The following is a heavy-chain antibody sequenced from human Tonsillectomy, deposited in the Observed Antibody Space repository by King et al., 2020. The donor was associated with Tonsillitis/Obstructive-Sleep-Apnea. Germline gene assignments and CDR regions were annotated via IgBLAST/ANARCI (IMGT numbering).Heavy chain of an antibody. J-gene: IGHJ6*02. CDR2: INPNSGGT. CDR3: AREIWSVYYAGSYYGMDV. V-gene: IGHV1-2*02. CDR1: GYTFIGYY. Sequence: QLVQSGAEVKKPGASVKVSCKASGYTFIGYYMHWVRQAPGQGLEWMGWINPNSGGTNYAQKFQDRVTMTRDTSISTAYMELSRLRSDDTAVYYCAREIWSVYYAGSYYGMDVWGQGTTVTVSS. D-gene: IGHD3-3*01.